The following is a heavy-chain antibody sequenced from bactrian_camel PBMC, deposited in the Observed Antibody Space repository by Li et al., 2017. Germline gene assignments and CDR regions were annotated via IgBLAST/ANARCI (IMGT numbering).Heavy chain of an antibody. CDR1: GFTFGHYY. D-gene: IGHD2*01. CDR2: IGSGGGTT. J-gene: IGHJ6*01. CDR3: VRDYKSGYYRDDFGY. V-gene: IGHV3S40*01. Sequence: VQLVESGGGLVQPGGSLTVSCVVSGFTFGHYYMNWVRQAPGKGLEWVSTIGSGGGTTYYADSVKGRFTIPRDNAKNMVYLHMTSLKPEDTGVYYCVRDYKSGYYRDDFGYWGQGTQVTVS.